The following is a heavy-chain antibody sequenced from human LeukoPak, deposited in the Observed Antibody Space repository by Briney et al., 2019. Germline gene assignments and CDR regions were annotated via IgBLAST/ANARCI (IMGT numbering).Heavy chain of an antibody. D-gene: IGHD2-15*01. J-gene: IGHJ1*01. V-gene: IGHV4-59*01. CDR3: ARDTGVVVGYFQH. CDR1: GGSISTYY. Sequence: SETLSLACTVSGGSISTYYWSWIRQPPGKGLEWIGYIYYSGSTSYNPSLKSRITISVDTFKNQFSLKLSSVTAADTAVYYCARDTGVVVGYFQHWGQGTLVTVSS. CDR2: IYYSGST.